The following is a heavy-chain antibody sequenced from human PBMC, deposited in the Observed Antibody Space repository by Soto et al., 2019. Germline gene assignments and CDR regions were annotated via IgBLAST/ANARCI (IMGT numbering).Heavy chain of an antibody. CDR2: IYYSGIT. CDR3: ARFVRGKLSWFDP. D-gene: IGHD3-10*02. J-gene: IGHJ5*02. CDR1: GGSISSYY. Sequence: SETLSLTCTVSGGSISSYYWSWIRQPPGKGLEWIGYIYYSGITNYNPSLKSRVTISVDTSKNQFSLKLSSVTAADTAVYYCARFVRGKLSWFDPWGQGTLVTVSS. V-gene: IGHV4-59*08.